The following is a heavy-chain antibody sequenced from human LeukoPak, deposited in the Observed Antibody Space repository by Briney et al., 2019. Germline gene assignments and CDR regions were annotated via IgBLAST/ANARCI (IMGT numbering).Heavy chain of an antibody. CDR1: GFSFSSYW. V-gene: IGHV3-74*01. CDR2: INTDGSST. CDR3: ARGLYYDFWSGQYYFDY. Sequence: GGPLRLSCAASGFSFSSYWMHWVRQAPGKGLVWVSRINTDGSSTYYADFVKGRFTISRDNAKNTLYLQMNSLRAEDTAVYYCARGLYYDFWSGQYYFDYWGQGTLVTVSS. D-gene: IGHD3-3*01. J-gene: IGHJ4*02.